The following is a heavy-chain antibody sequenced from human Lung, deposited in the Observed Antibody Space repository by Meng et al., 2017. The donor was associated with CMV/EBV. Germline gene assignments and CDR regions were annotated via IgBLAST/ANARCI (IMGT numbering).Heavy chain of an antibody. CDR3: ATDYDSSGYYQY. D-gene: IGHD3-22*01. CDR2: IIPIFGTA. CDR1: GGTFSSYA. J-gene: IGHJ4*02. V-gene: IGHV1-69*05. Sequence: SVXVSXKASGGTFSSYAISWVRQAPGQGLEWMGGIIPIFGTANYAQKFQGRVTITTDESTSTAYMELSSLRSEDTAVYYCATDYDSSGYYQYWGQRALVTVSS.